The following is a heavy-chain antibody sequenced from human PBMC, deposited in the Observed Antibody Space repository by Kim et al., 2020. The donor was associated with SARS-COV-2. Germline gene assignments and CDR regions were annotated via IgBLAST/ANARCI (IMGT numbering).Heavy chain of an antibody. Sequence: SNKYYADSVKGRFTSSSDKSKSTRNLQTNTLRAEDTAVYYCARDVGSSMDVWGQGTTVTVSS. CDR3: ARDVGSSMDV. J-gene: IGHJ6*02. CDR2: SNK. V-gene: IGHV3-30*01. D-gene: IGHD2-2*01.